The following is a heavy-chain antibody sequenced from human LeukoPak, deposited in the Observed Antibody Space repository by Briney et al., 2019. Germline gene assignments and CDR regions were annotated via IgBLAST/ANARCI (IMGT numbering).Heavy chain of an antibody. CDR3: ARDPIVVVPAAGGGSRNGPDDYYYYGMDV. Sequence: GGSLRLSCAASGFTFSSYWMHWVRQAPGKGPVWVSRINSDGSSTSYADSVKGRFTISRDNAKNTLYLQMNSLRAEDTAVYYCARDPIVVVPAAGGGSRNGPDDYYYYGMDVWGQGTTVTVSS. CDR1: GFTFSSYW. D-gene: IGHD2-2*01. CDR2: INSDGSST. V-gene: IGHV3-74*01. J-gene: IGHJ6*02.